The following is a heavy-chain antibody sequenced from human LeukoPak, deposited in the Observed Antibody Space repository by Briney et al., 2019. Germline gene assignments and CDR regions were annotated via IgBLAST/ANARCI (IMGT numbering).Heavy chain of an antibody. Sequence: PSETLSFTCAVYGGSFSGYYWSWIRQPPGKGLEWIGEINHSGSTNYNPSLKSRVTISVDTSKNQFSLKLSSVTAADTAVYYCARDRHWFDPWGQGTLVTVSS. V-gene: IGHV4-34*01. CDR1: GGSFSGYY. CDR2: INHSGST. CDR3: ARDRHWFDP. J-gene: IGHJ5*02.